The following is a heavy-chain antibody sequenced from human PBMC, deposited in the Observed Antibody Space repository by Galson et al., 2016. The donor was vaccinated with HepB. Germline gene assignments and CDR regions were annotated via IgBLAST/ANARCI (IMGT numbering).Heavy chain of an antibody. CDR2: INAGNAYT. D-gene: IGHD6-19*01. CDR3: ARGALSQQWLRYKYMDV. CDR1: GYTFTSYA. V-gene: IGHV1-3*01. J-gene: IGHJ6*03. Sequence: SVKVSCKASGYTFTSYAMHWVRQAPGQRLEWMGWINAGNAYTKYSQRFQDRVTFTRDTSASTAYMELNSLRSEDTAVYYCARGALSQQWLRYKYMDVWGKGTTVTVSS.